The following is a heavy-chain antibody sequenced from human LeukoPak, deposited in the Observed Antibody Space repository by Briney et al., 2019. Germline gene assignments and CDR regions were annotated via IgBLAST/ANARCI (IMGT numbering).Heavy chain of an antibody. V-gene: IGHV2-70*17. CDR2: IDWDDDK. J-gene: IGHJ4*02. D-gene: IGHD6-13*01. CDR1: GFSLTTSGMC. Sequence: SGPAVVKPTQTLTLTCTFSGFSLTTSGMCVSWIRQPPGKALEWLARIDWDDDKFYRTSLKTRLTISKDTSKNQVVLTVTNMDPVDTATYYCARMSGSRYYFDYWGQGALVTVSS. CDR3: ARMSGSRYYFDY.